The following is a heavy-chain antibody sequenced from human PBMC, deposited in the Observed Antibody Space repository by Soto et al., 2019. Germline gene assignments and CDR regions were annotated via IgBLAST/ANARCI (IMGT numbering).Heavy chain of an antibody. D-gene: IGHD3-10*01. CDR1: GGSFSGYS. V-gene: IGHV4-34*01. CDR2: IHPSGGT. Sequence: SETLSLTCAVYGGSFSGYSWSWIRQPPGKGLEWVGQIHPSGGTNYNPSLTGRVTISVDTYKTQLFLNLNPETAADTAMSYCARHPVRGRSIRGGAEFWGQGTLVTVSS. CDR3: ARHPVRGRSIRGGAEF. J-gene: IGHJ4*02.